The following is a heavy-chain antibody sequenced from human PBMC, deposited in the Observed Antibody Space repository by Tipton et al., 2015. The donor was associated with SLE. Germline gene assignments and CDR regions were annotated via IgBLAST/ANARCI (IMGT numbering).Heavy chain of an antibody. V-gene: IGHV4-39*07. CDR3: ARGQDMITFGGIHRY. CDR1: GGSINSPSHY. Sequence: TLSLTCTITGGSINSPSHYWAWIRQSPGKGLEWIRSIYLSGSTHSNPSLNNRVTLSLDTSRNQFSLKLNSVTAADTAVYYCARGQDMITFGGIHRYWGQGTLVTVSS. D-gene: IGHD3-16*01. J-gene: IGHJ4*02. CDR2: IYLSGST.